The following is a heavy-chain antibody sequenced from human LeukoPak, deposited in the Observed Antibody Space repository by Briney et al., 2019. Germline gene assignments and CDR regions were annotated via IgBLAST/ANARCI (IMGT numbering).Heavy chain of an antibody. J-gene: IGHJ5*02. CDR2: ISAYNGNT. V-gene: IGHV1-18*01. Sequence: ASVKVSCKASGYTFTSYGISWVRQAPGQGLEWMGWISAYNGNTNYAQKLQGRVTITTDASTSTAYMELRSLRSDDTAVYYCARDMVRGVNKNWFDPWGQGTLVTVSS. CDR3: ARDMVRGVNKNWFDP. D-gene: IGHD3-10*01. CDR1: GYTFTSYG.